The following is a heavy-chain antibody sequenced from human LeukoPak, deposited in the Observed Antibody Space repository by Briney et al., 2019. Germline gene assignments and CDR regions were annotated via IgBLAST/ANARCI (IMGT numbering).Heavy chain of an antibody. V-gene: IGHV3-23*01. J-gene: IGHJ6*02. CDR1: EFTFSSYA. CDR3: AKNAAYYYYGMDV. Sequence: GGSLRLSCAATEFTFSSYAMTWVRQAPGKGLKWVSSISDTGGSTYHADPVKGRFTIARDNSKNTLYLQMNSLRAEDTAVYYCAKNAAYYYYGMDVWGQGPTVTVSS. D-gene: IGHD6-25*01. CDR2: ISDTGGST.